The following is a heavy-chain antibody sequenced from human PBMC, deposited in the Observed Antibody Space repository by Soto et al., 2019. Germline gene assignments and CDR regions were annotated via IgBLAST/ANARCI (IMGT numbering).Heavy chain of an antibody. CDR3: ARGYYDILTGSVFDY. D-gene: IGHD3-9*01. V-gene: IGHV5-10-1*01. J-gene: IGHJ4*02. Sequence: GEPLKISCKGSGYSFTSYWISWVRQMPGKGLEWMGRIDPSDSYTNYSPSFQGHVTISADKSISTAYLQWSSLKASDTAMYYCARGYYDILTGSVFDYWGQGTLVTVSS. CDR1: GYSFTSYW. CDR2: IDPSDSYT.